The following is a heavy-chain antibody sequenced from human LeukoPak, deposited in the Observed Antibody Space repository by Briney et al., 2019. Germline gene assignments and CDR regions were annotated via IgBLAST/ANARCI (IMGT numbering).Heavy chain of an antibody. CDR3: ARRLAVTGSPACEI. CDR1: GGSLSSFY. V-gene: IGHV4-59*08. CDR2: IYSSRST. D-gene: IGHD6-19*01. Sequence: SETLDITCTISGGSLSSFYWIWIRQPPGKGLEWIGYIYSSRSTNYNPSLKSRVTISVDTSMHQFSLKLSSVTAADTAVYYCARRLAVTGSPACEIWGPGTMVTVSS. J-gene: IGHJ3*02.